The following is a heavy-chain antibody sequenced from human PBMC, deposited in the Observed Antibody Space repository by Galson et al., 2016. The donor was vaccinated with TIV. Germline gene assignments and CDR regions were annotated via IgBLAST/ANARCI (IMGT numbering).Heavy chain of an antibody. D-gene: IGHD5-12*01. CDR2: ISNDGNTK. V-gene: IGHV3-30-3*02. CDR3: AKNSEWLRWYYFDY. Sequence: SLRLSCAASGFTFNTYAIHWVRQAPGKGLEWVAVISNDGNTKHYADSVKGRFTISRDNSKNTVYLQMNSLIADDTAFYYCAKNSEWLRWYYFDYWGQGTLVTVSS. CDR1: GFTFNTYA. J-gene: IGHJ4*02.